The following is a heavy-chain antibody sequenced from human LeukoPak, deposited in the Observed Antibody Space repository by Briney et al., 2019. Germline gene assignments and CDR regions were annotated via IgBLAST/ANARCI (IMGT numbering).Heavy chain of an antibody. D-gene: IGHD3-10*01. V-gene: IGHV4-34*01. Sequence: PSETLSLTCAVYGGSFSGYYWSWIRQPPGKGLEWIGEINHSGSTNYNPSLKSRVTISVDTSNNQFSLSLSSVTAADTAVYYCARHVLWFGELLYGSRWFDPWGQGTLVTVSS. J-gene: IGHJ5*02. CDR2: INHSGST. CDR1: GGSFSGYY. CDR3: ARHVLWFGELLYGSRWFDP.